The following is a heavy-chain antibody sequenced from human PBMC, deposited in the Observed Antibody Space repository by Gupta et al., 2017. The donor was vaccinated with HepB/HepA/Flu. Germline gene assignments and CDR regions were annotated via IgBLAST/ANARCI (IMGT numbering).Heavy chain of an antibody. CDR3: ARQEGPNGSGGSCFRIDY. Sequence: QLQLQVSGPGLVKPSETLSLTCTVSGGSISSSSYYWGWIRQSPGKGLEWIGSISYNGSTDSKTSRRRRGTISVDTSKNQFARKVTSVTEAETSVYDCARQEGPNGSGGSCFRIDYGGQGTLVTVSS. J-gene: IGHJ4*02. CDR2: ISYNGST. D-gene: IGHD2-15*01. CDR1: GGSISSSSYY. V-gene: IGHV4-39*01.